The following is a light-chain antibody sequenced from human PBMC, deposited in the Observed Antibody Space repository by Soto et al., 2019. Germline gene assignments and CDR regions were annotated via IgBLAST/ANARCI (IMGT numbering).Light chain of an antibody. V-gene: IGKV2-24*01. Sequence: DVLMTQTPLSSPVTVGQPASISCRSSQSLVHDDGNIYLSWLHQRPGQPPRLLIYKISSLFSGGTDRFSDSSAVTDFTLKISRVEAEDVGVYYYMQATHFPHKFSQGTKVEIK. J-gene: IGKJ1*01. CDR2: KIS. CDR3: MQATHFPHK. CDR1: QSLVHDDGNIY.